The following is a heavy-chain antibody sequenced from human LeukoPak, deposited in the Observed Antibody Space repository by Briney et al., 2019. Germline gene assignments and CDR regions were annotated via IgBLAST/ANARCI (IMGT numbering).Heavy chain of an antibody. CDR3: ARGSRAIVSTKFARGRYMDV. V-gene: IGHV3-48*01. J-gene: IGHJ6*03. Sequence: GGSLRLSCAAPGFTFSSYNMNWVRQAPGKGLEWVSYISDSSTTIYYADSVKGRFTISRDNSKNTLYLQMNSLRAEDTALYYCARGSRAIVSTKFARGRYMDVWGKGTTVTVSS. CDR2: ISDSSTTI. D-gene: IGHD5/OR15-5a*01. CDR1: GFTFSSYN.